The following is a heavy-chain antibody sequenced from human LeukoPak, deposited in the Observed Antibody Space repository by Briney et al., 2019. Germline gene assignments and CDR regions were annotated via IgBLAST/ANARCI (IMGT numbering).Heavy chain of an antibody. Sequence: SETLSLTCTVSGGSISSGDYYWSWIRQPPGKGLEWIGYIYYSGSTYYNPSLKSRVTISVDTSKNQFSLKLSSVTAADTAVYYCAREVSRWPYYFDYWGQGTLVTVSS. CDR3: AREVSRWPYYFDY. CDR1: GGSISSGDYY. CDR2: IYYSGST. J-gene: IGHJ4*02. D-gene: IGHD4-23*01. V-gene: IGHV4-30-4*01.